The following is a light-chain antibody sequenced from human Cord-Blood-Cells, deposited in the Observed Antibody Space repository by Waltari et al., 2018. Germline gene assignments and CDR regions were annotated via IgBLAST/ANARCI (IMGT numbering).Light chain of an antibody. Sequence: AIQLTQSPSSLSASVGDRVTITCRARQGISSALAWYQQKPGKAPKLLIYDSSSLESGVPSRFSGSGSETDFSLTISSLQPEDFAAYYCQQFNKYPLYTFGQGTKLEIK. CDR1: QGISSA. V-gene: IGKV1D-13*01. CDR3: QQFNKYPLYT. CDR2: DSS. J-gene: IGKJ2*01.